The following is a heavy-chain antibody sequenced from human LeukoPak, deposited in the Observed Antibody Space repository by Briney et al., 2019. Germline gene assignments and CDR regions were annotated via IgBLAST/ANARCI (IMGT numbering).Heavy chain of an antibody. D-gene: IGHD1-26*01. J-gene: IGHJ2*01. CDR1: GFTFSSYA. CDR3: AKSELAPYWYFDL. V-gene: IGHV3-23*01. CDR2: ISGSGGST. Sequence: PGGSLRLSCAASGFTFSSYAMSWVRQAPGKGLEWVSAISGSGGSTYYADSVKGRFTISRDNSRNTLYLQMNSLRAEDTAVYYCAKSELAPYWYFDLWGRGTLVTVSS.